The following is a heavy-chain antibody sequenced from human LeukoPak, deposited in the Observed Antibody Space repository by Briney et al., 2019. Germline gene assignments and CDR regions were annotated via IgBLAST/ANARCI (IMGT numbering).Heavy chain of an antibody. Sequence: SETLSLTCTVSGGSISSSSYYWGWIRQPPGKGLEWIGSIYYSGSTCYNPSLKGRVTISVDTSKNQFSLKLSSVTAADTAVYYCARTGDIVVVPAAEDWGQGTLVTVSS. CDR1: GGSISSSSYY. D-gene: IGHD2-2*01. J-gene: IGHJ4*02. V-gene: IGHV4-39*01. CDR2: IYYSGST. CDR3: ARTGDIVVVPAAED.